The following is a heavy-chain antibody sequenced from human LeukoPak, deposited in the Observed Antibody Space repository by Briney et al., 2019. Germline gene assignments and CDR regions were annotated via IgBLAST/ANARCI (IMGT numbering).Heavy chain of an antibody. CDR2: TYYRSQWYY. D-gene: IGHD5-24*01. CDR1: GESVSSTGAS. J-gene: IGHJ4*02. Sequence: SQTLSLTCAISGESVSSTGASWDWIRQSPSRGLEWLGRTYYRSQWYYEYALSVKSRIIVAPDTSKNQFSLQLNSVTPEDTAVYYCVRGNYNFDYWGQGSLVTVSS. V-gene: IGHV6-1*01. CDR3: VRGNYNFDY.